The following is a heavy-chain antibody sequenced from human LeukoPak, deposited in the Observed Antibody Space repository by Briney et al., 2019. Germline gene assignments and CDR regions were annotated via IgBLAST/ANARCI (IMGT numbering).Heavy chain of an antibody. J-gene: IGHJ5*02. CDR2: INPNSGGT. V-gene: IGHV1-2*02. CDR3: ARDGIIGYSYNWFDP. Sequence: ASVKVSCKASGYTFTGYYMHWVRQAPGQGLEWMGWINPNSGGTNYAQKFQGRVTMTRDTSISTAYMELSRLRSDDTAVYYCARDGIIGYSYNWFDPWGQGTLVTVSS. CDR1: GYTFTGYY. D-gene: IGHD5-18*01.